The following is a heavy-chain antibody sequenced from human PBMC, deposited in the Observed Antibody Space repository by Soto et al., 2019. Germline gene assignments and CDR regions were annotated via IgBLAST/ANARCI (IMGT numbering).Heavy chain of an antibody. D-gene: IGHD3-16*01. V-gene: IGHV4-31*03. J-gene: IGHJ6*02. CDR3: ARDTSYHYEGLDV. CDR1: GGSISSGGYF. Sequence: QVQLQESGPGLVKPSQTLSLTCTVSGGSISSGGYFWSWIRQHPGKGLEWIGYIYYSGSTFYNPSLKRRVXXSXDXXKNHFSLKLSSVTAADTAVYYCARDTSYHYEGLDVWGQGTTVTVSS. CDR2: IYYSGST.